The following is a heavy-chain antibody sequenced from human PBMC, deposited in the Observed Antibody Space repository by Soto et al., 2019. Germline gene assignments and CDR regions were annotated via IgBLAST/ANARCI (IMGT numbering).Heavy chain of an antibody. Sequence: GESLKISCKGSGYSFTSYWISWVLQIPWKGLEWMGRIDPSDSYTNYSPSFQGHVTISADKSISTAYLQWSSLKASDTAMYYCARHSLSVVVPAAMWWDYYYYGMDVWGQGTTVTVSS. CDR2: IDPSDSYT. D-gene: IGHD2-2*01. CDR1: GYSFTSYW. V-gene: IGHV5-10-1*01. CDR3: ARHSLSVVVPAAMWWDYYYYGMDV. J-gene: IGHJ6*02.